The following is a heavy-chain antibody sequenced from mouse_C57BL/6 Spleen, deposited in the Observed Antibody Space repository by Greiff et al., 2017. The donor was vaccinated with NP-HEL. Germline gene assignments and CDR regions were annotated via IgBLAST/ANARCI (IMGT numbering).Heavy chain of an antibody. J-gene: IGHJ2*01. CDR1: GYTFTSYT. Sequence: VQLQQSGAELARPGASVKMSCKASGYTFTSYTMHWVKQRPGQGLEWIGYINPSSGYTKYNQKFKDKATLTADKSSSTAYMQLSSLTSEDSAVYCFARGEVTTDYWGQGTTLTVSS. CDR2: INPSSGYT. CDR3: ARGEVTTDY. V-gene: IGHV1-4*01. D-gene: IGHD1-1*01.